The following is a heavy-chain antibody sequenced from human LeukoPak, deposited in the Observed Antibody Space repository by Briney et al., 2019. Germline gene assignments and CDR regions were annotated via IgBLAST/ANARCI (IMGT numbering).Heavy chain of an antibody. J-gene: IGHJ6*04. CDR3: ARDDLGATVHKSYYYGMAV. CDR1: GGSISSSSYY. D-gene: IGHD5-12*01. V-gene: IGHV4-39*07. CDR2: IYYSGST. Sequence: SETLSLTCTVSGGSISSSSYYWGWIRQPPGKGLEWIGSIYYSGSTYYNPSLKSRVTISVDTSKNQFSLKLSSVTAADTAVYYCARDDLGATVHKSYYYGMAVWAKGTRVTVPS.